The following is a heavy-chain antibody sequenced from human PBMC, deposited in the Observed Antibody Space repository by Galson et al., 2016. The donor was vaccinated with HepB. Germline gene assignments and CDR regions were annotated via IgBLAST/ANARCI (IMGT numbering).Heavy chain of an antibody. J-gene: IGHJ5*02. V-gene: IGHV3-33*01. Sequence: SLRLSCAASGFTFSNYGMHWVRQAPGKGLEWVAVIWYDGSKTYYGDSVKGRFTISRDNSKTTLFLQMDSLKDEDTAVYYCARDRLTFSNFQNWFDPWGQGTLVTVSS. D-gene: IGHD4-11*01. CDR3: ARDRLTFSNFQNWFDP. CDR2: IWYDGSKT. CDR1: GFTFSNYG.